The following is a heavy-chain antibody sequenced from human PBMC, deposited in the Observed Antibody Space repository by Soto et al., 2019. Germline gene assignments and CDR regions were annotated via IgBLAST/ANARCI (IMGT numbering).Heavy chain of an antibody. J-gene: IGHJ6*03. CDR3: AREFFWRSSSSPTYYYCLDV. CDR1: GGSVSSYH. D-gene: IGHD6-6*01. Sequence: VQLQESGEGLVKPSETLSLTCTVSGGSVSSYHWTWIRQSPGKGLEWIGYIYYNGTTDYNPSLKGRVTISVSTSKRQFSLRLTSVTAADTAVYYCAREFFWRSSSSPTYYYCLDVWGKGTTVTVSS. CDR2: IYYNGTT. V-gene: IGHV4-59*02.